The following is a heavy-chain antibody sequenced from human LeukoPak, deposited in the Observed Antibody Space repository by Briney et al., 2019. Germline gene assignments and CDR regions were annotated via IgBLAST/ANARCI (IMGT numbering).Heavy chain of an antibody. Sequence: SETLSLTCTVSGGSISSIGYYWDWIRQPPGKGLEWIGSIYSLGNTYYNPSLRSRVTISADTSKNHYSLKLTSVTAADTAVYYFARRKAGDDWVDPWGQGTQVTVSS. CDR2: IYSLGNT. V-gene: IGHV4-39*02. J-gene: IGHJ5*02. CDR3: ARRKAGDDWVDP. CDR1: GGSISSIGYY. D-gene: IGHD2-21*02.